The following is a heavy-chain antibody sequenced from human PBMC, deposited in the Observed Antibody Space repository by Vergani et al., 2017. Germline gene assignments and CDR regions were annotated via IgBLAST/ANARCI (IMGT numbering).Heavy chain of an antibody. J-gene: IGHJ5*02. CDR3: ARDKENDYVWGSYRYFDP. CDR1: GVSISSYY. Sequence: QVQLQESGPGLVKPSETLSLTCTVSGVSISSYYWSWIRQPPGKGLEWIGYIYYSGSTNYNPSLKSRVTISVDTSKNQFSLKLSSVTAADTAVYYCARDKENDYVWGSYRYFDPWGQGTLVTVSS. D-gene: IGHD3-16*02. V-gene: IGHV4-59*01. CDR2: IYYSGST.